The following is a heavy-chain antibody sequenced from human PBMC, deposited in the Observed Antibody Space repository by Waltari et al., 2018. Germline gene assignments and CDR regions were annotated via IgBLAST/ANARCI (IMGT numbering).Heavy chain of an antibody. CDR1: GFTLSSYW. V-gene: IGHV3-7*01. D-gene: IGHD1-26*01. Sequence: EVQLVESGGGLVQPGGSLRLSCAASGFTLSSYWMTWVRQAPGKGLEWVANINQDGSKKFYVDSVKGRFTISRDNAKNSLFLQMNGLRAEDTAVYYCVRAVGAFDALWDQGTRLTVSS. CDR2: INQDGSKK. J-gene: IGHJ4*02. CDR3: VRAVGAFDAL.